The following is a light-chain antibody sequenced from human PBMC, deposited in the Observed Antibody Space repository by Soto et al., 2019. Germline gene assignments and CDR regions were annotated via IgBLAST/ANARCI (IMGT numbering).Light chain of an antibody. CDR1: SSNIGAGYD. Sequence: QSVLTQPPSVSGAPGQRVTISCTGSSSNIGAGYDVHWYQQLPGRAPKLLIYGSSNRPSGVPDRISGSKSGTSVSLAITGLQAEDEADYYCQSYDNHLSGGVFGGGTKLTVL. CDR3: QSYDNHLSGGV. CDR2: GSS. J-gene: IGLJ3*02. V-gene: IGLV1-40*01.